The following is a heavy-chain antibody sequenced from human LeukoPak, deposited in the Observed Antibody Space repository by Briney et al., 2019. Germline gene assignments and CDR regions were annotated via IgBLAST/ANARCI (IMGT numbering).Heavy chain of an antibody. CDR1: GFTFSSYW. CDR3: ARDGYYGSGSYYNT. D-gene: IGHD3-10*01. Sequence: GGSLRLSCAASGFTFSSYWMSWVRQAPGKGLEWVANIKQDGSEKYYVDSVKGRFTISRDNAKNSLYLQMNSLRAEDTAVYYCARDGYYGSGSYYNTWGQRTLVTVSS. CDR2: IKQDGSEK. V-gene: IGHV3-7*01. J-gene: IGHJ5*02.